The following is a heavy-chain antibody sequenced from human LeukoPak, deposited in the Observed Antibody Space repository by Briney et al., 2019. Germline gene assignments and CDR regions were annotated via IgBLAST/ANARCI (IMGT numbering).Heavy chain of an antibody. D-gene: IGHD6-13*01. CDR2: ISSSGSTI. CDR3: ARAAAGRYYFDY. J-gene: IGHJ4*02. Sequence: GGSLRLSCAASGFTFSSYSMNWVRQAPGKGLEWVSYISSSGSTIYYADSVKGRFTISRDNAKNSLYLQMNSLRAEDTAVYYCARAAAGRYYFDYWGQGTLVTVSS. V-gene: IGHV3-48*04. CDR1: GFTFSSYS.